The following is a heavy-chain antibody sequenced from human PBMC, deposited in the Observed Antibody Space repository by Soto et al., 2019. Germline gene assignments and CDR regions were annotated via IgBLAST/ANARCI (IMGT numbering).Heavy chain of an antibody. CDR1: VFTFSTYE. Sequence: GWSLRLSCASSVFTFSTYEFNWVRQAPGRGLEWISYISVSGNIIKYADSVKGRFTISRDNAENSLHLHVSSLRVDDTAVYFCVRDTMRASAAASLDYWGQGTQVTVSS. CDR2: ISVSGNII. CDR3: VRDTMRASAAASLDY. V-gene: IGHV3-48*03. J-gene: IGHJ4*02. D-gene: IGHD6-13*01.